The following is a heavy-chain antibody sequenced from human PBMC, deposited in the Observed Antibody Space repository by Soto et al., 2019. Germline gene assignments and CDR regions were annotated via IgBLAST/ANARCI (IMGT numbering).Heavy chain of an antibody. CDR3: AHRRAYCTGGSCYSIWFDT. CDR1: GFSLSTSGMG. CDR2: IYWDDDK. Sequence: QITLKESGPTLVKRTQTLTLTCTFSGFSLSTSGMGVGWTRQPPGKALEWLALIYWDDDKRYSPSLKSRLTITKDTSKNQVVLTMTNMDPVDTATYYCAHRRAYCTGGSCYSIWFDTWGQGTLVTVSS. V-gene: IGHV2-5*02. D-gene: IGHD2-15*01. J-gene: IGHJ5*02.